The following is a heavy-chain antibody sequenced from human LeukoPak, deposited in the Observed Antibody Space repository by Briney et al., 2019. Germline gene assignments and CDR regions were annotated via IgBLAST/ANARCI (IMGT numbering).Heavy chain of an antibody. D-gene: IGHD3-3*01. J-gene: IGHJ4*02. CDR3: ARGTQNYYDFWSGYYTDSFNFDY. CDR2: INHSGST. Sequence: SETLSLTCAVYGGSFSGYYWSWIRQPPGKGLEWIGAINHSGSTNYNPSLKSRVTISLDTSKNLFSLKLSSVTAADTAVYYCARGTQNYYDFWSGYYTDSFNFDYWGQGTLVTVSS. CDR1: GGSFSGYY. V-gene: IGHV4-34*01.